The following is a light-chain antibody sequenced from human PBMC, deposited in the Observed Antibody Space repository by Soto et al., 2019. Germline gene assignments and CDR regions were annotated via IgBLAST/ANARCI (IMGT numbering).Light chain of an antibody. CDR1: SNDVGGYHY. Sequence: QSALAQPRSVSGSPGQSVTISCTGTSNDVGGYHYVSWYQHHPGKAPKLVIYDVSKRPSGVPDRFSGSKSGNTASLTISGLQAEDEADYYCCSYAGSYIQYVFGTGTKVTVL. CDR3: CSYAGSYIQYV. J-gene: IGLJ1*01. CDR2: DVS. V-gene: IGLV2-11*01.